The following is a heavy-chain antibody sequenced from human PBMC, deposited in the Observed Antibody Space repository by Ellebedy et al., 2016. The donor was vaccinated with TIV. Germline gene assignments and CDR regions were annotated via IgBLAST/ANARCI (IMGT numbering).Heavy chain of an antibody. CDR3: VKVIATSGWPYYFHY. J-gene: IGHJ4*02. CDR2: ISSSSSHM. Sequence: GESLKISCAASGFTFSSYSMNWVRQAPGKGLEWISSISSSSSHMFYADSVKGRFTISRDNAKNSLYLQMNSLRAEDTAVYYCVKVIATSGWPYYFHYWGQGTLVTVSS. CDR1: GFTFSSYS. D-gene: IGHD6-19*01. V-gene: IGHV3-21*01.